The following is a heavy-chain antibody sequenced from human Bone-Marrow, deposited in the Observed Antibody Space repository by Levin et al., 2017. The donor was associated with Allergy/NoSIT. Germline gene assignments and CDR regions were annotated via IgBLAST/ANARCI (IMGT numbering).Heavy chain of an antibody. CDR1: GGTFNNYA. D-gene: IGHD4-11*01. J-gene: IGHJ6*02. V-gene: IGHV1-69*13. Sequence: VASVKVSCKASGGTFNNYAISWVRQAPGQGLEWIGRIIPTFGTPNYAQNFQGRVTITADESTTTAFMELSSLRSEDTAVYYCARSRYSNYDWSWAQKTKIYYAMDVWGQGTTVTVSS. CDR2: IIPTFGTP. CDR3: ARSRYSNYDWSWAQKTKIYYAMDV.